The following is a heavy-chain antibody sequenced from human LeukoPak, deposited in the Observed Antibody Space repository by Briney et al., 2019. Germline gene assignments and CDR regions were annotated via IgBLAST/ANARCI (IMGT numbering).Heavy chain of an antibody. V-gene: IGHV3-74*01. CDR1: GFTLTSYW. CDR2: INSDGSSS. Sequence: GGSLRLSCVVSGFTLTSYWIHWVRQAPGKGLVWVSRINSDGSSSSYADSVRGRFTSSRDNAKNTVYLQMNSLRAEDTAVYYCARVRVGGADYWGQGTLVTVSS. D-gene: IGHD1-26*01. J-gene: IGHJ4*02. CDR3: ARVRVGGADY.